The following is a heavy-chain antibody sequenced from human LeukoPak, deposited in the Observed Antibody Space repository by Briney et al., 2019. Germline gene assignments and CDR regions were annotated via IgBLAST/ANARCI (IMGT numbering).Heavy chain of an antibody. CDR2: IYPGDSDT. D-gene: IGHD3-22*01. J-gene: IGHJ4*02. Sequence: GESLKISCKTSGYSFTSYWIAWVRQLPGKGLEWMGIIYPGDSDTRYSPSFEGQVMISADKSISTAYLQWSSLKASDTATYYCARRGAHYYDSSAYNWGQGTLVTVSS. CDR3: ARRGAHYYDSSAYN. CDR1: GYSFTSYW. V-gene: IGHV5-51*01.